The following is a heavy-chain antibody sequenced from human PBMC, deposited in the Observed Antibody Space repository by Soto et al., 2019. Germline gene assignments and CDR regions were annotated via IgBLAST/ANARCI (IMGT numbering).Heavy chain of an antibody. J-gene: IGHJ4*02. D-gene: IGHD6-13*01. CDR3: AKDSHRYGSSNWWFDY. Sequence: GSLRLSCAASGFTFSSYAMSWVRQAPGKGLEWVSSISGSGGSTNYAGSVKGRFAISRDNSKNTLYLQMNSLRAEDTAVYYCAKDSHRYGSSNWWFDYWGQGTLVTVSS. CDR1: GFTFSSYA. V-gene: IGHV3-23*01. CDR2: ISGSGGST.